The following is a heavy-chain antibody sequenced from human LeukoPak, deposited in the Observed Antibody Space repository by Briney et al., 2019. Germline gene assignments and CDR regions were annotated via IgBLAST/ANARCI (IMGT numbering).Heavy chain of an antibody. CDR1: GYTFTSYY. J-gene: IGHJ5*02. V-gene: IGHV1-46*01. D-gene: IGHD3-10*01. CDR3: ARAYYYGSAVNWFDP. Sequence: GASVKVSCKASGYTFTSYYMHWVRQAPGQGLEWMGIINPSGGSTSYAQKSQGRVTITRDTSTSTVYMELSSLRSEDTAVYYCARAYYYGSAVNWFDPWGQGTLVTVSS. CDR2: INPSGGST.